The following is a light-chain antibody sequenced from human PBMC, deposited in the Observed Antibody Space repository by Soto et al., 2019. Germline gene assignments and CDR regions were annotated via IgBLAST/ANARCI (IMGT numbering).Light chain of an antibody. Sequence: IQMTQSPSTLSASVGDRVTITCRASQSISSWLAWYQQKPGKAPKLLIHKASTLESGVPSRFSGSGFGTEFTLTISSLQPDDFATYYRQQYETYWTFGQGTQVDNK. J-gene: IGKJ1*01. V-gene: IGKV1-5*03. CDR1: QSISSW. CDR2: KAS. CDR3: QQYETYWT.